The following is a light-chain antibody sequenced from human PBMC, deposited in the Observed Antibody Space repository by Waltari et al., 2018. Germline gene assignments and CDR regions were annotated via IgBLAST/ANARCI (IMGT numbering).Light chain of an antibody. CDR2: GAS. CDR3: QQYGSSPPYT. CDR1: QIVISSY. J-gene: IGKJ2*01. V-gene: IGKV3-20*01. Sequence: EIVLTQSPGTLSLSPGERATLSCRASQIVISSYLAWYQHKPGQAPRLLIYGASYRATGIPDRLSGSGSGTDFTLTISRLEPDDFAVYFCQQYGSSPPYTFGQGTNLEIK.